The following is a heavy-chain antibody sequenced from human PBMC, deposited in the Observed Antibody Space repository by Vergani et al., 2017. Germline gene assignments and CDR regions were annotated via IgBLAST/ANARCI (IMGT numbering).Heavy chain of an antibody. CDR1: GFTFNQYC. J-gene: IGHJ5*02. D-gene: IGHD1-14*01. V-gene: IGHV3-33*01. Sequence: QVQLVESGGGVVQPGRSLRLSCAASGFTFNQYCMHWVRQAPGKGLEWVAVTWYDGNNKQYADSVKGRFTISRDNSKSTMYLQMNSLRDEDTGVYYCARGLRLLYNRFDPWGQGTLVTVSS. CDR3: ARGLRLLYNRFDP. CDR2: TWYDGNNK.